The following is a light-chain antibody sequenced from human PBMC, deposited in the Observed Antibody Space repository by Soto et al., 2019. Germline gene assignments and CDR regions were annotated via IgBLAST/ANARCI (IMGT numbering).Light chain of an antibody. CDR2: GAS. CDR1: QSVRNN. CDR3: QQYNNWPLT. V-gene: IGKV3-15*01. J-gene: IGKJ4*01. Sequence: EIVMTQSPATLSVSPGERAKFSCRASQSVRNNLAWFQQKPGQAPRLLIYGASTRATGIPARFSGSGSGTEFTLTISRLQSEDFGVYYCQQYNNWPLTFGGGSKVEIK.